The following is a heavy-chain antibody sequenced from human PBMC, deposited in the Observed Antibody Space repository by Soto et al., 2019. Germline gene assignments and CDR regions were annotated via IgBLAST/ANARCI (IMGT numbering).Heavy chain of an antibody. Sequence: GGSLRLSCAASGFTFSDYYMSWIRQAPGKGLEWVSYISSSGSTIYYADSVKGRFTISRDNAKNSLYLQMNSLRAADTVVYSCARDCGSYDVALDIWGQGTMVTVSS. D-gene: IGHD1-26*01. V-gene: IGHV3-11*01. J-gene: IGHJ3*02. CDR3: ARDCGSYDVALDI. CDR2: ISSSGSTI. CDR1: GFTFSDYY.